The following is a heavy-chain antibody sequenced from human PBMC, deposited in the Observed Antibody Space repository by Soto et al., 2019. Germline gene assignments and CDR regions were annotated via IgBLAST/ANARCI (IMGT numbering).Heavy chain of an antibody. Sequence: EVQLVESGGGLVQPGGSVRLSCVASGFTFSHYWMHWVRQVPGKGLECVSRLNSDGTDTPYADSVKGRFTISRDNAKNTLYLQMNSLRAEDTAVYYCARVSSDWHVEYWGQGTLLTVSS. CDR1: GFTFSHYW. J-gene: IGHJ4*02. CDR2: LNSDGTDT. D-gene: IGHD6-19*01. CDR3: ARVSSDWHVEY. V-gene: IGHV3-74*01.